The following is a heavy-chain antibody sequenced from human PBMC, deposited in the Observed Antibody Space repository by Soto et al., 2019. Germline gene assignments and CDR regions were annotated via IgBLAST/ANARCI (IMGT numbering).Heavy chain of an antibody. V-gene: IGHV3-13*01. CDR2: IGTAGDT. Sequence: GGSLRLSCAASGFTFSSYDMHWVRQAPGKGLEWVSAIGTAGDTYYPGSVKGRFTISRENAKNSLYLQMNSLRAEDTAVYYCARGRRYDFWSGYYTFDYWGQGTLVTVSS. CDR1: GFTFSSYD. J-gene: IGHJ4*02. CDR3: ARGRRYDFWSGYYTFDY. D-gene: IGHD3-3*01.